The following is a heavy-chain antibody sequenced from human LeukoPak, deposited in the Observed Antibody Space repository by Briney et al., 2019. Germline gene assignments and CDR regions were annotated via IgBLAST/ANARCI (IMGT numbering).Heavy chain of an antibody. J-gene: IGHJ3*02. Sequence: PGGSLRLSCAASGFTFNSYSMNWVRQAPGKGLEWISDISSSSSTIYYADSVKGRFTISRDNAKNSLYLQMNSLRAEDTAVYYCARDRSPYGDYVLDAFDIWGQGTMVTVSS. V-gene: IGHV3-48*04. CDR1: GFTFNSYS. CDR3: ARDRSPYGDYVLDAFDI. CDR2: ISSSSSTI. D-gene: IGHD4-17*01.